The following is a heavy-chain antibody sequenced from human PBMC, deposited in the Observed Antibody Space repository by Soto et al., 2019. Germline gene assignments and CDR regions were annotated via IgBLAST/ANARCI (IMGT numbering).Heavy chain of an antibody. Sequence: LRLSCAASGFTFSSYAMRWVRQAPGKGLEWVSAISGSGGSTYYADSVKGRFTISRDNSKNTLYLQMNSLRAEDTAVYYCAKGRGSSKMSNFQHWGQGTLVTVSS. V-gene: IGHV3-23*01. CDR1: GFTFSSYA. CDR3: AKGRGSSKMSNFQH. CDR2: ISGSGGST. J-gene: IGHJ1*01. D-gene: IGHD6-6*01.